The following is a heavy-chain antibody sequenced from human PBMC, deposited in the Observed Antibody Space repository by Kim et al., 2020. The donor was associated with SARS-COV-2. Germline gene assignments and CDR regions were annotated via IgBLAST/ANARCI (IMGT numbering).Heavy chain of an antibody. CDR3: ARDSSSWASFDY. D-gene: IGHD6-13*01. V-gene: IGHV3-30*04. Sequence: GGSLRLSCAASGFTFSSYAMHWVRQAPGKGLEWVAVISYDGSNKYYADSMKGRFTISRDNSKNTLYLQMNSLRAEDTAVYYCARDSSSWASFDYWGQGTLVTVSS. J-gene: IGHJ4*02. CDR2: ISYDGSNK. CDR1: GFTFSSYA.